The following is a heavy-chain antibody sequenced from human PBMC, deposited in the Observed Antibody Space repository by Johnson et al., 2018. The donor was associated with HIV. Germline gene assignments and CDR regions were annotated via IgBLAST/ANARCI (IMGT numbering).Heavy chain of an antibody. CDR2: IKRKTDGGTT. CDR3: AAGGGDCYPSHWGFCAFDI. Sequence: VQLVESGGGMVKPGGSLRLSCAASGLTFTNAWMNWVRQAPGKGLEWAGRIKRKTDGGTTDYAAPVKGRFTISRDNSKTTLYLQMNSLTGEHTAIYYCAAGGGDCYPSHWGFCAFDIWGRGTMVTVSS. J-gene: IGHJ3*02. CDR1: GLTFTNAW. V-gene: IGHV3-15*01. D-gene: IGHD2-21*01.